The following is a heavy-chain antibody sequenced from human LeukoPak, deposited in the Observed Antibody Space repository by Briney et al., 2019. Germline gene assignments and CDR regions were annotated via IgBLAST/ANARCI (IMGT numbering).Heavy chain of an antibody. CDR3: AIRSGGNYYGVDV. D-gene: IGHD6-19*01. CDR2: TYYTGST. CDR1: GGSISGYY. Sequence: PSETLSLTCTVSGGSISGYYWNWIRQPPGKGLEWIGYTYYTGSTSYNPSLKSRVTISVDTSKSQFSLTLSSVTAADTAVYYCAIRSGGNYYGVDVWGQGTTVTVSS. V-gene: IGHV4-59*08. J-gene: IGHJ6*02.